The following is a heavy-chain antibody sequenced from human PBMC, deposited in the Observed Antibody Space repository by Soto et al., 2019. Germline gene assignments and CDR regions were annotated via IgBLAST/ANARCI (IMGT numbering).Heavy chain of an antibody. CDR1: GGSLSSSSYY. V-gene: IGHV4-39*01. Sequence: SETLSLTCTVSGGSLSSSSYYWGWIRQPPGKGLEWIGSIYYSGSTYYNPSLKSRVTISVDTSKNQFSLKLSSVTAADTAVYYCASQQLVHYYYGMDVWGQGTTVTSP. D-gene: IGHD6-13*01. CDR3: ASQQLVHYYYGMDV. J-gene: IGHJ6*02. CDR2: IYYSGST.